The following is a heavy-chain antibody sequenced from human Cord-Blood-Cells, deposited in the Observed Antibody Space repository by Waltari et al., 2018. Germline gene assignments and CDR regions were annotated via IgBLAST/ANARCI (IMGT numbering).Heavy chain of an antibody. V-gene: IGHV3-33*01. J-gene: IGHJ4*02. Sequence: QVPLVESGGGVVQPGMSLRLSLAASGLTLSSYVLHCVPAAPGKGLEWVAVIWYDGSNKYYADSVKGRFTISRDNSKNTLYLQMNSLRAEDTAVYYCARETGYSSGWYFDYWGQGTLVTVSS. CDR3: ARETGYSSGWYFDY. D-gene: IGHD6-19*01. CDR2: IWYDGSNK. CDR1: GLTLSSYV.